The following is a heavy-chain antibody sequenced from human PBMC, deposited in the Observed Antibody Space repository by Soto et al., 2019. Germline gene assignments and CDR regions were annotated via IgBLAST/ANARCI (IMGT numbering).Heavy chain of an antibody. J-gene: IGHJ4*02. Sequence: QVQLQESGPGLVKASETLSLTCTVSGGSTSRYHWGWVRQPPGQGLEWVGYVFTRGPPGTTPPSAPESPCLWTSRNLFSLKLSSVTAADTAVYYCARLLYHDTSGLQYYYFDLWGQGTLVTVSS. D-gene: IGHD3-22*01. V-gene: IGHV4-59*01. CDR2: VFTRGPP. CDR3: ARLLYHDTSGLQYYYFDL. CDR1: GGSTSRYH.